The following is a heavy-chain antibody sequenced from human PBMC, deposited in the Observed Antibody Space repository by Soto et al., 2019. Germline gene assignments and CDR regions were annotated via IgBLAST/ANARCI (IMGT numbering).Heavy chain of an antibody. J-gene: IGHJ5*02. Sequence: GASVKVSCKASGYIFTSYYIHWVRQAPGQGLEWMGWINPFDGSRMFAQSFQGRVTMTRDTSTSTVYMELSSLRSEDTAVYYCARDPELFMYYDFWSGYWFVPRGQGILV. V-gene: IGHV1-46*01. CDR1: GYIFTSYY. D-gene: IGHD3-3*01. CDR3: ARDPELFMYYDFWSGYWFVP. CDR2: INPFDGSR.